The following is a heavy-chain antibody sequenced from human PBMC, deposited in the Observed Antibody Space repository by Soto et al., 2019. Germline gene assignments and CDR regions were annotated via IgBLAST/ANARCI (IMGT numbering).Heavy chain of an antibody. CDR1: GFTFSSYS. D-gene: IGHD2-2*01. J-gene: IGHJ6*03. CDR2: ISSSSSYI. Sequence: GGSLRLSCAASGFTFSSYSMNWVRQAPGKGLEWVSSISSSSSYIYYADSVKGRFTISRDNAKNSLYLQMNSLRAEDTAVYYCARSGMPFSRDYYYYMDVWGKGTTVTVSS. V-gene: IGHV3-21*01. CDR3: ARSGMPFSRDYYYYMDV.